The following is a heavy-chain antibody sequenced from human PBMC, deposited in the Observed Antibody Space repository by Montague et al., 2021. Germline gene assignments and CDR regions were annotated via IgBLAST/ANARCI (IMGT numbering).Heavy chain of an antibody. Sequence: SETLSLTCTVPGGSISRSSYYWGWIRQPPGKGLEWIGSIYSSGSTYYNPSLTSRVTISADTSKNQFSLKLSSVTAADTAVYYCTRPGGYCTNDTCYFWFAPWGQGILVTVSS. CDR2: IYSSGST. CDR1: GGSISRSSYY. CDR3: TRPGGYCTNDTCYFWFAP. J-gene: IGHJ5*02. D-gene: IGHD2-8*01. V-gene: IGHV4-39*01.